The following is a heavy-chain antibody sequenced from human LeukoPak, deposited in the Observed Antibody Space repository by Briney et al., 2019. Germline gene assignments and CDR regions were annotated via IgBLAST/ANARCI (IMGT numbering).Heavy chain of an antibody. Sequence: SETLSLTCTVPGGSISSYYWSWIRQPAGKGLEWIGRIYTSGSTNYNPSLKSRVTMSVDTSKNQFSLKLSSVTAADTAVYYCARAKTITVFGVVIIFYFDYWGQGTLVTVSS. D-gene: IGHD3-3*01. CDR2: IYTSGST. CDR3: ARAKTITVFGVVIIFYFDY. J-gene: IGHJ4*02. V-gene: IGHV4-4*07. CDR1: GGSISSYY.